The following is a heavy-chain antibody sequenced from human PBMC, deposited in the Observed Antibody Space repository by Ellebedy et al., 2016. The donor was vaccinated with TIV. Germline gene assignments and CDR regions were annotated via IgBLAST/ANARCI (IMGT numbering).Heavy chain of an antibody. V-gene: IGHV1-24*01. D-gene: IGHD3-16*01. J-gene: IGHJ3*02. CDR1: GYTLTELS. Sequence: AASVKVSCKLSGYTLTELSIHWVRQAPGKGLEWLGGFDPEEGETIYAQKLQGRVTMTEDTSTDTAYMELSSLRADDTAIYYCAKVLGLGWGAFDIWGHGTMVTVSS. CDR3: AKVLGLGWGAFDI. CDR2: FDPEEGET.